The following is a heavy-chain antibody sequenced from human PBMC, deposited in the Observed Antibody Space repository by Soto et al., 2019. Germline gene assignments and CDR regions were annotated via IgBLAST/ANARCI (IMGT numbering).Heavy chain of an antibody. V-gene: IGHV3-23*01. CDR2: ISGSGGST. CDR3: AKKDCRRSSVSDY. J-gene: IGHJ4*02. CDR1: GLTFSSYA. D-gene: IGHD6-6*01. Sequence: EVQLLESGGGLVQPGGSLRLSCAASGLTFSSYAMSWVRQAPGKGLEWVSGISGSGGSTYYADNVKGRFTISRDNSKNTGEMQNNSLRAEDTAVYYVAKKDCRRSSVSDYWGQGTLVTVSS.